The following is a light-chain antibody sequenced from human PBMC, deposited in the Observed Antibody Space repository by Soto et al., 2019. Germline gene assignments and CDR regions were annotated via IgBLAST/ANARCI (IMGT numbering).Light chain of an antibody. Sequence: QAVVTQEPSLTVSPGGTVTLTCGSSTGSVTSSHYPYWFQQKPGQAPKALIYDTSKKHSWTPARFSGSLLGGKAALTLSGAQPEDEADYYCLLAYPDIRVFGSGTKLTVL. CDR1: TGSVTSSHY. J-gene: IGLJ1*01. CDR2: DTS. CDR3: LLAYPDIRV. V-gene: IGLV7-46*01.